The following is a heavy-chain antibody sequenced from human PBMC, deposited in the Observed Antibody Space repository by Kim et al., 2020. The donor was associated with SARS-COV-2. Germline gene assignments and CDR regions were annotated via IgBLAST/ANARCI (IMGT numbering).Heavy chain of an antibody. CDR1: GFTFTSSA. V-gene: IGHV1-58*02. J-gene: IGHJ4*02. Sequence: SVKVSCKASGFTFTSSAMQWVRQARGQRLEWIGWIVVGSGNTNYAQKFQERVTITRDMSPSTAYMELSSLRSEDTAGYYCAAARGSHGFDYWGQGTLVTVSS. CDR3: AAARGSHGFDY. CDR2: IVVGSGNT. D-gene: IGHD3-16*01.